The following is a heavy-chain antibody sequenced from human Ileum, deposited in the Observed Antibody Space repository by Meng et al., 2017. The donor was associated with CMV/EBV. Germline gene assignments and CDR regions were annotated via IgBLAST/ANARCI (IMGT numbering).Heavy chain of an antibody. CDR3: IGHSFGPSGGVP. D-gene: IGHD2-15*01. V-gene: IGHV4-59*11. CDR2: VTYTGST. CDR1: GDSIHSHY. Sequence: QVQLQESGPGMVKPSETLSLTCTVSGDSIHSHYWNWIRQPPGKTPEWIGYVTYTGSTSYNPSLRSRVTMSLDTSRSQFSLKLTSVTAADTAVYYCIGHSFGPSGGVPWGRGTLVTVSS. J-gene: IGHJ5*02.